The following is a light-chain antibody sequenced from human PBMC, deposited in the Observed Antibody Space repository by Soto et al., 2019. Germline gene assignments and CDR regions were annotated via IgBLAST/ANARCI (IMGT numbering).Light chain of an antibody. J-gene: IGKJ1*01. CDR3: QHYNSYSEA. V-gene: IGKV1-5*03. Sequence: EIRMAQSSSALSRSVGDSVTLTCRASQTISSWLAWYKQKPGKAPKLLIYKASTLKSGVPSRFSGSGSGTEFTLTISSLQPDDFETYYCQHYNSYSEAFGQGTKVEIK. CDR1: QTISSW. CDR2: KAS.